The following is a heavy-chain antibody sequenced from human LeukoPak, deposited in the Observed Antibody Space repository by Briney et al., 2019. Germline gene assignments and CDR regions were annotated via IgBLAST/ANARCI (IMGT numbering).Heavy chain of an antibody. CDR3: ARDSPDGYNSIRSFDY. J-gene: IGHJ4*02. CDR1: GDSVSSNSAA. CDR2: TYYRSKWYN. Sequence: SQTLSLTCAISGDSVSSNSAAWNWIRQSPSRGLEWLGRTYYRSKWYNDYAVSVKSRITINPDTSKDQFSLQLNSVTPEDTAVYYCARDSPDGYNSIRSFDYWGQGTLVTVSS. D-gene: IGHD5-24*01. V-gene: IGHV6-1*01.